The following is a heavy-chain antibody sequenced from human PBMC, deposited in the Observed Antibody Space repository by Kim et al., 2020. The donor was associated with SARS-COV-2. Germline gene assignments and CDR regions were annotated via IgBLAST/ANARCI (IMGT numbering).Heavy chain of an antibody. J-gene: IGHJ6*02. CDR2: ISSNGGST. CDR3: VKDPGDGLLWFGYGMDV. CDR1: GFTFSSYA. D-gene: IGHD3-10*01. V-gene: IGHV3-64D*09. Sequence: GGSLRLSCSASGFTFSSYAMHWVRQAPGKGLEYVSAISSNGGSTYYADSVKGRFTISRDNSKNTLYLQMSSLRAEDTAVYYCVKDPGDGLLWFGYGMDVWGQGTTVTVSS.